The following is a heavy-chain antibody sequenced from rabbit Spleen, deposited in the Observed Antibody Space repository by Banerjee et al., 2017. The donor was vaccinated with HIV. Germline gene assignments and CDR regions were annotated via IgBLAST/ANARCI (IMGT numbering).Heavy chain of an antibody. J-gene: IGHJ4*01. Sequence: QEKLVESGGGLVQPEGSLTLTCTASGFDFSTYYMSWVRQAPGKGLEWIACIATITGKTFYATWAKGRFTISRASSTTVFLQVTRLTVADTATYFCARDLVAVIGWNFNLWGQGTLVTVS. V-gene: IGHV1S45*01. CDR3: ARDLVAVIGWNFNL. CDR1: GFDFSTYY. D-gene: IGHD1-1*01. CDR2: IATITGKT.